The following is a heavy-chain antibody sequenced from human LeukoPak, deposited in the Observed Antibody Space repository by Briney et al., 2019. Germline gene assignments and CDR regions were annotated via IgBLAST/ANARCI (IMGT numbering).Heavy chain of an antibody. V-gene: IGHV3-53*01. J-gene: IGHJ4*02. D-gene: IGHD3-22*01. CDR1: GFTVSSNY. Sequence: GSLRLSCAASGFTVSSNYMSWVRQAPGKGLEWVSVIYSGGSTYYADSVKGRFTISRDNSKNTLYLQMNSLRAEDTAVYYCAKPDTPYYYDRSGYHFDSWGQGSLVTVSS. CDR2: IYSGGST. CDR3: AKPDTPYYYDRSGYHFDS.